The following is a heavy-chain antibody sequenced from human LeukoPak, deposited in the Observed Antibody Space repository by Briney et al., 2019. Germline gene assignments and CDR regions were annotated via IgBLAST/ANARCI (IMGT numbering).Heavy chain of an antibody. D-gene: IGHD3-16*01. CDR3: ARDRLGAMLFFDS. V-gene: IGHV3-23*01. CDR2: ITGTGHIT. Sequence: GGSLRLSCAASGFTVSSNYMSWVRQAPGKGLEWVSAITGTGHITYYADSVKGRLTISRDNSKNTLYLQMNSLRAEDTALYYCARDRLGAMLFFDSWGQGTLVTVSS. CDR1: GFTVSSNY. J-gene: IGHJ4*02.